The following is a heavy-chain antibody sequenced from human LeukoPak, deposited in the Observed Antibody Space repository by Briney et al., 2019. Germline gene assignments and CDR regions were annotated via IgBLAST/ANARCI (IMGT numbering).Heavy chain of an antibody. J-gene: IGHJ4*02. D-gene: IGHD3-22*01. CDR2: ITSISSYE. V-gene: IGHV3-21*01. Sequence: GGSLRLSCAASGFTFSSYSMNWVRQAPGKGLEWVSSITSISSYEDYAESVKGRFTISRDNAKNSLYLQMNSLRVEDTAVYYCARVLHKRNYDSSTYYGYWGQGTLVTVSS. CDR3: ARVLHKRNYDSSTYYGY. CDR1: GFTFSSYS.